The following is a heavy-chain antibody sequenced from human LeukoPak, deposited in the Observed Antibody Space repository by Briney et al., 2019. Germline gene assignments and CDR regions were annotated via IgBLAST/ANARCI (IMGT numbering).Heavy chain of an antibody. CDR3: AREVGWELRDFDY. V-gene: IGHV3-21*01. CDR1: GFTVSSNY. Sequence: PGGSLRLSCAASGFTVSSNYMSWVRQAPGKGLEWVSSISSSSSYIYYADSVKGRFTISRDNAKNSLYLQMNSLRAEDTAVYYCAREVGWELRDFDYWGQGTLVTVSS. CDR2: ISSSSSYI. D-gene: IGHD1-26*01. J-gene: IGHJ4*02.